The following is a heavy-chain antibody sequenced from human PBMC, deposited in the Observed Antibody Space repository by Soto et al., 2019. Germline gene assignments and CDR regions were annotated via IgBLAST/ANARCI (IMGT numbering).Heavy chain of an antibody. CDR1: GGTFSSYT. V-gene: IGHV1-69*02. J-gene: IGHJ3*02. Sequence: SVKVSCKASGGTFSSYTISWVRQAPGQGLEWMGRIIPILGIANYAQKFQGRVTITADKSTSTAYMELSSLRSEDTAVYYCASRYGSGSYYDAFDIWGQGTMVTVSS. D-gene: IGHD3-10*01. CDR3: ASRYGSGSYYDAFDI. CDR2: IIPILGIA.